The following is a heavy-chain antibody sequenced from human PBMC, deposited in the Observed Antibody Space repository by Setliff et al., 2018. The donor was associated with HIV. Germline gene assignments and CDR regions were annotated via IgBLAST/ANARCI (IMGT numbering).Heavy chain of an antibody. Sequence: GESLKISCTASGFTFGDYAMSWVRQAPGKGLEWVGFIRSKAYGGTTEYAASVKGRFTISRDDSKSLAYLQMNSLKAEDTAVYYCAAMGVEVVSYYYGMDVWGQGTTVTVS. D-gene: IGHD2-2*01. V-gene: IGHV3-49*04. CDR1: GFTFGDYA. CDR3: AAMGVEVVSYYYGMDV. CDR2: IRSKAYGGTT. J-gene: IGHJ6*02.